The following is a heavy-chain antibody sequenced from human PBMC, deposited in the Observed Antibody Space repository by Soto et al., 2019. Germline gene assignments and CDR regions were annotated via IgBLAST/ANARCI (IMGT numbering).Heavy chain of an antibody. J-gene: IGHJ5*02. CDR2: IHNSGTT. Sequence: SETLSLTCTVSGGSISSGDYYWSWIRQHPGKGLEWIGYIHNSGTTFYIPPLKSRVAMTVDTSKNQLSLKLTSVTAADTAVYYCARGVTFGGVIAPRFDPWGQGTLVTVSS. CDR3: ARGVTFGGVIAPRFDP. CDR1: GGSISSGDYY. V-gene: IGHV4-31*03. D-gene: IGHD3-16*02.